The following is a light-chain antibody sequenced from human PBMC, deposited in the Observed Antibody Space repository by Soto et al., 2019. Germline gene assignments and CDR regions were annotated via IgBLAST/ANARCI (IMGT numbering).Light chain of an antibody. V-gene: IGKV3-20*01. Sequence: QSKGPKSFAPGESVALWCRRIINVSSSYLAWYQQTPGQTPRLLINGASSRATGITDRFSGNGNRTYFIRPISRLEPEASAAYYCQQYGGSPRTFGQGTKVDNK. J-gene: IGKJ1*01. CDR3: QQYGGSPRT. CDR1: INVSSSY. CDR2: GAS.